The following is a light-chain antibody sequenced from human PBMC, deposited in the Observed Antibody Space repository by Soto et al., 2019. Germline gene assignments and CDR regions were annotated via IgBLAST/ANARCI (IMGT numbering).Light chain of an antibody. CDR3: SSHTSSNTRI. CDR2: EVS. J-gene: IGLJ1*01. V-gene: IGLV2-14*03. Sequence: QSVLTQPASVSGSPGQSIAISCTGTSRDIGAYDYGSWDQQHPDKAPKLMIYEVSNRPAGVSNRFSGSKSVNTATLTISGLQAEDEADYYCSSHTSSNTRIFGTGTKVTVL. CDR1: SRDIGAYDY.